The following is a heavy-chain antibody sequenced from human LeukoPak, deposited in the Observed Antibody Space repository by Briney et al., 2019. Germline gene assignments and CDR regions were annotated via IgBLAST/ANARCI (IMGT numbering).Heavy chain of an antibody. V-gene: IGHV3-74*01. CDR1: GFTFSRSW. CDR3: VRDNYYGMDV. J-gene: IGHJ6*02. Sequence: GGSLRLSCAASGFTFSRSWMHWVRQGPGKGLVWVSRINSDGSSTRYADFVKGRFTISRDNAKNTLYLQMNSLRSEDTALYYCVRDNYYGMDVWGQGTTVTVSS. CDR2: INSDGSST.